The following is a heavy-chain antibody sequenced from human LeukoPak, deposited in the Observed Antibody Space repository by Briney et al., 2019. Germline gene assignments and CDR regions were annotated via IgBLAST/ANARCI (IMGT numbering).Heavy chain of an antibody. CDR2: INAGNGNT. D-gene: IGHD1-26*01. Sequence: ASVTVSCKASGYTFTSYAMHWVRQAPGQRLEWMGWINAGNGNTKYSQKFQGRVTITRDTSASTAYMELSSLRSEDTAVYYCARETEWELPPSSGWGQGTLVTVSS. V-gene: IGHV1-3*01. J-gene: IGHJ4*02. CDR3: ARETEWELPPSSG. CDR1: GYTFTSYA.